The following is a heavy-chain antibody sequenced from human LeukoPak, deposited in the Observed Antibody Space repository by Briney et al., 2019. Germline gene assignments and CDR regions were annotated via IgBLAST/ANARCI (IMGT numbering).Heavy chain of an antibody. CDR1: GFTFSSYG. CDR3: AKAGDTAMVTGNWFDP. CDR2: ISGSGGST. J-gene: IGHJ5*02. Sequence: LSGGSLRLSCAASGFTFSSYGMSWVRQAPGKGLEWVSAISGSGGSTYYADSVKGRFTISRDNSKNTLYLQMNSLRAEDTAVYYCAKAGDTAMVTGNWFDPWGQGTLVTVSS. D-gene: IGHD5-18*01. V-gene: IGHV3-23*01.